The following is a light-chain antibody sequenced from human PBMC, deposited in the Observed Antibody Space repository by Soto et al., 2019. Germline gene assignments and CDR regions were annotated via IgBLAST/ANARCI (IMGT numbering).Light chain of an antibody. Sequence: DIQMTQSPSTLSASVGDRVTITCRASQSIISWLAWYQQKPGKAPKLLIYDASSLQRGVPSRFSGSGSGTDLTLTLSSLQPEDFATYYCQQSYSTPLTFGRGTKVDIK. CDR3: QQSYSTPLT. V-gene: IGKV1-5*01. J-gene: IGKJ4*01. CDR2: DAS. CDR1: QSIISW.